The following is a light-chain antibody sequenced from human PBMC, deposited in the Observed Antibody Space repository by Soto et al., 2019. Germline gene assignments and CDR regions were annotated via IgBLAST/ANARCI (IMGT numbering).Light chain of an antibody. CDR1: SSNIGAGYD. CDR3: QSYDSSLSGSYV. V-gene: IGLV1-40*01. J-gene: IGLJ1*01. CDR2: GNS. Sequence: QSVLAQPASLSGSPGQSITISCTGSSSNIGAGYDVHWYQQLPGTAPKLLIYGNSNRPSGVPDRFSGSKSGTSASLAITGLQAEDEADYYCQSYDSSLSGSYVFGTGTKVTVL.